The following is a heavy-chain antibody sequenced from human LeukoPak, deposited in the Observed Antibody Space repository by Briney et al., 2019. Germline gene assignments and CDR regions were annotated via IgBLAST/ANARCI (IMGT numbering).Heavy chain of an antibody. J-gene: IGHJ6*02. CDR1: GGSISSGDYY. Sequence: SETLSLTCTVSGGSISSGDYYWSWIRQPPGKGLEWIGYIYYSGSTYYNPSLKSRVTISVDTSKNQFSLKLSSVTAADTAVYYCAKPKCSSTSCFNYYYGMDVWGQGTTVTVSS. CDR2: IYYSGST. CDR3: AKPKCSSTSCFNYYYGMDV. V-gene: IGHV4-30-4*01. D-gene: IGHD2-2*01.